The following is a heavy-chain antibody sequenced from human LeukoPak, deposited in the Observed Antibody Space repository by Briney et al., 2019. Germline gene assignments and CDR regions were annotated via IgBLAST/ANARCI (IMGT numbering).Heavy chain of an antibody. D-gene: IGHD2-21*02. CDR2: IFYSGST. CDR1: GDSISSSSYY. J-gene: IGHJ4*02. Sequence: SETLSLTCTVSGDSISSSSYYWGWIRQPPGKGLEWIGTIFYSGSTYYNPSLKSRVTISVDTSKNQSSLKMSSVTAADTAVFYCARRPAVVTTIPPIDYYFDYWGQGTLVTVSS. CDR3: ARRPAVVTTIPPIDYYFDY. V-gene: IGHV4-39*01.